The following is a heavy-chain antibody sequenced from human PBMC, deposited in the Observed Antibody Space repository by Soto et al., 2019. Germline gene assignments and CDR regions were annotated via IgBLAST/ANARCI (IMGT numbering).Heavy chain of an antibody. CDR2: IYYSGST. J-gene: IGHJ3*02. D-gene: IGHD5-12*01. CDR3: ARDVHWGGYSGYDRGAFDI. Sequence: SETLSLTCTVSGGSISSYYWSWIRQPPGKGLEWIGYIYYSGSTNYNPSLKSRVTISVDTSKNQFSLKLSSVTAADTAVYYCARDVHWGGYSGYDRGAFDIWGQGTMVTVSS. CDR1: GGSISSYY. V-gene: IGHV4-59*01.